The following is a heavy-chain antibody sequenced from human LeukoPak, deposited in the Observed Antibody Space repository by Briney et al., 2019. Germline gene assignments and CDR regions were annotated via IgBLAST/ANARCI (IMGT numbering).Heavy chain of an antibody. D-gene: IGHD3-22*01. CDR3: TRGGHLYDSSYGMDD. J-gene: IGHJ6*02. Sequence: GGSLRLSCAASGFTFSSYAMSWFRQAPGKGLEWVGFIRGKAYGGTTKYAASVYGRFTISRDDSKSIAYLQMISLKTEDTGIYYCTRGGHLYDSSYGMDDWGQGTTVTVSS. CDR2: IRGKAYGGTT. V-gene: IGHV3-49*03. CDR1: GFTFSSYA.